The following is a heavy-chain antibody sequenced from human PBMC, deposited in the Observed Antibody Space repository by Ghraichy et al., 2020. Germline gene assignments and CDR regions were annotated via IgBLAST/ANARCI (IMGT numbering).Heavy chain of an antibody. Sequence: LSLTCAASGFSFSSYAMNWVRRAPGKGLECVSSLNGGGDFTYYADSVKGRFTISRDNSGNTLYLQMNSLRVEDGALYYCARHAGGEWLTPGELWGRGTLVTVSS. CDR2: LNGGGDFT. CDR3: ARHAGGEWLTPGEL. J-gene: IGHJ4*02. D-gene: IGHD3-3*01. CDR1: GFSFSSYA. V-gene: IGHV3-23*01.